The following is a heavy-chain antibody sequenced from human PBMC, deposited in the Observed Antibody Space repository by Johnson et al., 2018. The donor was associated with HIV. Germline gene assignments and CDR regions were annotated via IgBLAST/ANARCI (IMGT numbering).Heavy chain of an antibody. CDR1: GFTFSDYY. Sequence: VRLVESGGGLVQPGGSLRLSCAASGFTFSDYYMSWIRQAPGKGLEWVSAISGSGGSTYYEDSVKGRFTTSRDNSKNTLYLQMNSLRAEDTAVYYCAKASSNSNFDAFDIWGQGTMVTVSS. V-gene: IGHV3-23*04. CDR3: AKASSNSNFDAFDI. CDR2: ISGSGGST. J-gene: IGHJ3*02. D-gene: IGHD3-3*02.